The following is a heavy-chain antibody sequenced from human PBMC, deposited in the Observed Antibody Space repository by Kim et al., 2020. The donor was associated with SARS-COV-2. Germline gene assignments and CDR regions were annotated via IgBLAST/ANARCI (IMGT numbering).Heavy chain of an antibody. CDR1: GYTLTELS. J-gene: IGHJ6*02. Sequence: ASVKVSCKVSGYTLTELSMHWVRQAPGKGLEWMGGFDPEDGETIYAQKLQGRVIMTEDTSTDTAYMELSSLRSEDTAVYYCSTGLAVAGTVNAYHYYYGMDVWGQGTTVTVSS. CDR3: STGLAVAGTVNAYHYYYGMDV. D-gene: IGHD6-19*01. V-gene: IGHV1-24*01. CDR2: FDPEDGET.